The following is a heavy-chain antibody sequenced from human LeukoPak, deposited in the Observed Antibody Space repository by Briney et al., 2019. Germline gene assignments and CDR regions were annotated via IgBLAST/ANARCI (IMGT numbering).Heavy chain of an antibody. Sequence: SETLSLTCAVYGGSFSGYYWSWIRQPPGKGLEWIGYIYYSGSTNYNPSLKSRVTISVDTSKNQFSLKLSSVTAADTAVYYCARQGAAAGTRLYFQHWGQGTLVTVSS. CDR1: GGSFSGYY. CDR3: ARQGAAAGTRLYFQH. D-gene: IGHD6-13*01. CDR2: IYYSGST. V-gene: IGHV4-59*08. J-gene: IGHJ1*01.